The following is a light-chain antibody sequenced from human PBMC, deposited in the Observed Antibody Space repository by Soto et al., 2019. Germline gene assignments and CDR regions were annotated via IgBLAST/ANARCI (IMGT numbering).Light chain of an antibody. CDR1: QTISSW. CDR2: KAS. Sequence: IKMTQSPSTLSASVGDRVTIPCRASQTISSWLGWYQKKPGKAPMLLIYKASTLKSGVPSRFSGSGSGTEFTLTISFLQADDGVRYCSKLSECLPNAFGEGAKVDIK. V-gene: IGKV1-5*03. J-gene: IGKJ1*01. CDR3: KLSECLPNA.